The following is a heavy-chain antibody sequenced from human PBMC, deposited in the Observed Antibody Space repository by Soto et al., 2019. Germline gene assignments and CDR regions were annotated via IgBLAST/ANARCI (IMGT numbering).Heavy chain of an antibody. J-gene: IGHJ6*02. V-gene: IGHV3-23*01. Sequence: EVQLLESGGGLVQPGGSLRLSCAASGFTFSSYAMSWVRQSPGKGLEWVSAISGSGGSTYYADSVKGRFTISRDNSKNTLYLQMNSLRAEYTAVYYCAKGAAAAGERDYYYYGMDVWGQGTTVTVSS. CDR2: ISGSGGST. CDR1: GFTFSSYA. CDR3: AKGAAAAGERDYYYYGMDV. D-gene: IGHD6-13*01.